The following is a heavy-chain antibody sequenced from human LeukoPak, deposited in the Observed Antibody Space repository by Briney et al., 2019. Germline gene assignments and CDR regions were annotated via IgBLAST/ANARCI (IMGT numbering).Heavy chain of an antibody. D-gene: IGHD3-3*01. J-gene: IGHJ4*02. CDR1: GYTFTGYY. Sequence: ASVKVSCKASGYTFTGYYIHWVRQAPGQGLEWMGLINPNSGDTDYAQTFQGRVTMTRDTSISTVYMELSRLTSDDTAVYFCGREHRLGVVPVASFWGQGTLVTVSS. V-gene: IGHV1-2*02. CDR2: INPNSGDT. CDR3: GREHRLGVVPVASF.